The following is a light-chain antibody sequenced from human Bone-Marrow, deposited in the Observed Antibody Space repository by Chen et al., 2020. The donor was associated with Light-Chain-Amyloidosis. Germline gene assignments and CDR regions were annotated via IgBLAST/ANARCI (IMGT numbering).Light chain of an antibody. J-gene: IGLJ1*01. Sequence: QSALTQPASVSGSPGQSTTFSCTGSSSDVGGYDYVSWYQQHPGKAPQLIIYDVSNRPSGVSDRFSGSKSGYTASLTISGLQADDEADYYCTSYTSSRTRVFGTGTKVTVL. CDR3: TSYTSSRTRV. CDR1: SSDVGGYDY. CDR2: DVS. V-gene: IGLV2-14*01.